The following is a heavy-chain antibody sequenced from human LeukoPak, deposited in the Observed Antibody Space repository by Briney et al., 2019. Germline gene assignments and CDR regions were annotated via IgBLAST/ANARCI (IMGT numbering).Heavy chain of an antibody. D-gene: IGHD2-21*02. CDR3: TKVRLSNLYYYYGMDV. V-gene: IGHV3-23*01. J-gene: IGHJ6*02. Sequence: GGSLRLSCAASGFTFTNYAMNWVRQAPGKGLEWLSAISSSGGTTCYADSVKGRFTISRDNSRNTLYLQMNRLRVADTAVYFCTKVRLSNLYYYYGMDVWGQGTTVTVSS. CDR2: ISSSGGTT. CDR1: GFTFTNYA.